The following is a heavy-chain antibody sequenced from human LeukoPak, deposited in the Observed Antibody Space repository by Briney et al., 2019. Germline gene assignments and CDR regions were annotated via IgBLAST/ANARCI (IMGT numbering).Heavy chain of an antibody. CDR2: VSYSGST. V-gene: IGHV4-59*01. D-gene: IGHD3-22*01. CDR1: GGSINGYY. CDR3: ARRNPYDSGGYYYAFDY. Sequence: PSETLSLTCTVSGGSINGYYWSWIRQPPGKGLEWIGYVSYSGSTNYNPSLKSRVTISVDTSKNQVSLKLRSVTAADTAVYYCARRNPYDSGGYYYAFDYWGQGTLVTVSS. J-gene: IGHJ4*02.